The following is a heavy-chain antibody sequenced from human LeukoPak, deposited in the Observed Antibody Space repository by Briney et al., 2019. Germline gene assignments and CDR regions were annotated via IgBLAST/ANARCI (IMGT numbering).Heavy chain of an antibody. CDR2: IIPIFGTA. V-gene: IGHV1-69*01. D-gene: IGHD3-10*01. CDR1: GGTFSSYA. Sequence: SVKVSCKASGGTFSSYAISWVRDAPGQGLEWMGGIIPIFGTANYAQKFQGRVTITADESTSTAYMEPSSLRSEDTAVYYCARESATMVRGVIGWFDPWGQGTLVTVSS. J-gene: IGHJ5*02. CDR3: ARESATMVRGVIGWFDP.